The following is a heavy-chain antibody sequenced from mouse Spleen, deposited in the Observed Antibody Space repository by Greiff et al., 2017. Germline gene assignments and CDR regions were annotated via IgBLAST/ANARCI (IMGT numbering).Heavy chain of an antibody. CDR2: ISYDGSN. CDR1: GYSITSGYY. J-gene: IGHJ2*01. Sequence: EVQLQQSGPGLVKPSQSLSLTCSVTGYSITSGYYWKWIRQFPGNKLEWMGYISYDGSNNYNPSLKNRISITRDTSKNQFFLKLNSVTTEDTATYYCARGNDGYYYFDYWGQGTTLTVSS. CDR3: ARGNDGYYYFDY. V-gene: IGHV3-6*01. D-gene: IGHD2-3*01.